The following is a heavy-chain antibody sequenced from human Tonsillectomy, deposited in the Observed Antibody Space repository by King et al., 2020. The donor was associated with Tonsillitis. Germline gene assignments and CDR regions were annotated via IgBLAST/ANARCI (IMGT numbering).Heavy chain of an antibody. CDR2: ISSSSSTI. V-gene: IGHV3-48*02. CDR3: ARDTGYSYGYYYYYGMDV. CDR1: GFTFSSYS. J-gene: IGHJ6*02. D-gene: IGHD5-18*01. Sequence: VQLVESGGGLVQPGGSLRLSCAASGFTFSSYSMNWVRQAPRKGLEWVSYISSSSSTIYYADSVKGRFTISRDNAKNSLYLQMNSLRDEDTAVYYCARDTGYSYGYYYYYGMDVWGQGTTVTVSS.